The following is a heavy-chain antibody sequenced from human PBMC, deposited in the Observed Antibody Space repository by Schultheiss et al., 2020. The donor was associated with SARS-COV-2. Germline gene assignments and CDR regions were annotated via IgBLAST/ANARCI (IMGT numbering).Heavy chain of an antibody. V-gene: IGHV4-31*03. J-gene: IGHJ4*02. CDR3: AMGFWAVSFDY. CDR2: IYYSGST. D-gene: IGHD4-11*01. Sequence: SETLSLTCTVSGGSISSGDYYWSWIRQHPGKGLEWIGYIYYSGSTYYNPSLKSRVTISVDTSKNQFSLKLSSVTAADTTVYYCAMGFWAVSFDYWGQGTLVTVSS. CDR1: GGSISSGDYY.